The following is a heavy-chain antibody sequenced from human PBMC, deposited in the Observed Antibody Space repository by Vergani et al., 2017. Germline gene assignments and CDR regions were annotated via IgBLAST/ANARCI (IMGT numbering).Heavy chain of an antibody. CDR3: ARSGDYGDRQIDY. V-gene: IGHV3-33*01. Sequence: QVQLVESGGGVVQPGRSLRLPCAASGFTFSSYGMHWVRQAPGKGLEWVAVIWYDGSNKYYADSMKGRFTISRDNSKNTLFLQLNSLRAEDTAVYYCARSGDYGDRQIDYWGQGTLVTVSS. J-gene: IGHJ4*02. CDR1: GFTFSSYG. CDR2: IWYDGSNK. D-gene: IGHD4-17*01.